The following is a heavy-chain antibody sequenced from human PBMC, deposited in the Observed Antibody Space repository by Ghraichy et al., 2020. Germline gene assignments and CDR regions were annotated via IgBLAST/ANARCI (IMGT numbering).Heavy chain of an antibody. Sequence: GESLNITCKGSGYSFTSYWIGWVRQMPGKGLEWMGIIYPGDSDTRYSPSFQGQVTISADKSISTAYLQWSSLKASDTAMYYCARQRADSNYDYWGQGTLVTVSS. V-gene: IGHV5-51*01. CDR3: ARQRADSNYDY. CDR2: IYPGDSDT. J-gene: IGHJ4*02. D-gene: IGHD4-11*01. CDR1: GYSFTSYW.